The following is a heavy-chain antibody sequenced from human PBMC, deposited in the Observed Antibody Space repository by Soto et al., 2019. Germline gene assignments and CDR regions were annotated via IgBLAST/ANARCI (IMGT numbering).Heavy chain of an antibody. CDR1: GYTFSSYA. V-gene: IGHV1-3*01. CDR3: ARDTGDGTFDF. J-gene: IGHJ4*02. CDR2: INAGYGNT. D-gene: IGHD7-27*01. Sequence: ASVKVSCKATGYTFSSYAMHWVRQAPGQRLEWMGWINAGYGNTKSSQKFQDRVTISRDTSASTAYMELTSLRSEDTAVYYCARDTGDGTFDFWGQGTLVTVSS.